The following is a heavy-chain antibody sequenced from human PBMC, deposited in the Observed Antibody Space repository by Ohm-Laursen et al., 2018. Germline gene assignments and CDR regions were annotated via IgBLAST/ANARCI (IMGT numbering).Heavy chain of an antibody. CDR2: IYYSGST. CDR3: ARRGYYGSGSYP. J-gene: IGHJ5*02. V-gene: IGHV4-39*01. D-gene: IGHD3-10*01. CDR1: GGSISSSSYY. Sequence: SDTLSLTCTVSGGSISSSSYYWGWIRQPPGKGLEWIGNIYYSGSTYYNPSLKSRVAISVDTSKNQFSLKLSSVTAADTAVYYFARRGYYGSGSYPWGQGTLVTVSS.